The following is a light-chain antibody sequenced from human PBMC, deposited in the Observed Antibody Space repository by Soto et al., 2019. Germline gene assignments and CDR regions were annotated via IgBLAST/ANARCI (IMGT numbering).Light chain of an antibody. CDR2: ATS. Sequence: IQLTQSPSFLSASVVDRVTITCRASQDIANYLAWYQQKPGKAPKFLIYATSTFQSGVPSRFSGGGSGTEFTLTISSLQPEDFATYYCQQVNSYPLTFGGGTKVDIK. CDR1: QDIANY. V-gene: IGKV1-9*01. J-gene: IGKJ4*01. CDR3: QQVNSYPLT.